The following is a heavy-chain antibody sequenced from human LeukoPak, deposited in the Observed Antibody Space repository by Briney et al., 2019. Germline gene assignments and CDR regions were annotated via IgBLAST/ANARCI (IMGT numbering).Heavy chain of an antibody. CDR2: FSGPGTST. Sequence: GGSLRLSGAAPGLTFSNYALTWVRQPPGKGLEWVSGFSGPGTSTYYGDSVKGRFTVSRDNSKNTVYLQMNSLRVDDTAVYYCAREQVVVGRGYYGMDVWGQGTTVTVSS. D-gene: IGHD2-2*01. V-gene: IGHV3-23*01. CDR1: GLTFSNYA. CDR3: AREQVVVGRGYYGMDV. J-gene: IGHJ6*02.